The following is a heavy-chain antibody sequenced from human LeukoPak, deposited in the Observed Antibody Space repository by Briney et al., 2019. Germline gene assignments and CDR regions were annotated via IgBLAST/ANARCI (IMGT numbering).Heavy chain of an antibody. Sequence: GGSLRLSCAASGFTFNSYSMNWVRQALGKGLEWVSSISSSSSYIYYADSVKSGFTMSRDNAKSSLYLLMNSLRAEDTAVYYCARFIYCGGDCFYYFDYWGQGTLVTVSS. V-gene: IGHV3-21*01. D-gene: IGHD2-21*02. CDR1: GFTFNSYS. CDR3: ARFIYCGGDCFYYFDY. J-gene: IGHJ4*02. CDR2: ISSSSSYI.